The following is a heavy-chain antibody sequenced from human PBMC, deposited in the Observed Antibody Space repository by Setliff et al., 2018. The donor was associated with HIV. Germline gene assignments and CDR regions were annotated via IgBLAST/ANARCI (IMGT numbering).Heavy chain of an antibody. Sequence: ASVKVSCKASGYTFTTYGFNWVRQAPGQGLEWMGWISASSDNTNYAQKFQGRVTLTTDTSTNTVYMELKSLKSDDTAVYFCARGQLDRHLRSDVPFDIWGQGTMVTVSS. D-gene: IGHD1-1*01. J-gene: IGHJ3*02. CDR1: GYTFTTYG. V-gene: IGHV1-18*01. CDR3: ARGQLDRHLRSDVPFDI. CDR2: ISASSDNT.